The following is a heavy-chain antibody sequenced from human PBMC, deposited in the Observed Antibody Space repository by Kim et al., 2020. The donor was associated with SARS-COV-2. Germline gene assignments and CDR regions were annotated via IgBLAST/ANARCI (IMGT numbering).Heavy chain of an antibody. V-gene: IGHV3-74*01. CDR1: GFTFSTYW. CDR3: ARPSSTSCPCYYMGV. Sequence: GGSLRLSCAASGFTFSTYWMYWVRQAPGKGLVWVSRINSDGSSTNYADSVKGRFTISRDNAKNTLYLQMNSLRAEDTAVYYCARPSSTSCPCYYMGVWGKKTTVTVSS. J-gene: IGHJ6*03. D-gene: IGHD2-2*01. CDR2: INSDGSST.